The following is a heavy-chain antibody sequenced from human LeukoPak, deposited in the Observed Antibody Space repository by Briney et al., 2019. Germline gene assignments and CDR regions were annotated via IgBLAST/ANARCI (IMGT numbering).Heavy chain of an antibody. J-gene: IGHJ3*02. CDR1: GFTFDDYA. CDR3: AKGTSGTVATIRLVGLRDDAFDI. V-gene: IGHV3-9*01. CDR2: ISWNSGSI. Sequence: PGGSLRLSCAASGFTFDDYAMHWVRQAPGKGLEWVSGISWNSGSIGYADSVKGRFTISRDNAKNSLYLQMNSLRAEDTALYYCAKGTSGTVATIRLVGLRDDAFDIWGQGTMVTVSS. D-gene: IGHD5-12*01.